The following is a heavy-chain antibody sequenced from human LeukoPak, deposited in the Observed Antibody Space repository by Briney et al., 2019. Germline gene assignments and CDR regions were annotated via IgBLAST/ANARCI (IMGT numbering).Heavy chain of an antibody. J-gene: IGHJ5*02. CDR2: ISISSDTI. CDR1: GFTLSSYS. CDR3: ARGTPMCTP. D-gene: IGHD2-8*01. V-gene: IGHV3-48*02. Sequence: PGGSLRLSCAASGFTLSSYSMSWVRQAPGKGLEWVSYISISSDTIYYADSVKGRFTISRDNAKNSLYLKLNSLRDDDTAVYYCARGTPMCTPWGQGTLVTVSS.